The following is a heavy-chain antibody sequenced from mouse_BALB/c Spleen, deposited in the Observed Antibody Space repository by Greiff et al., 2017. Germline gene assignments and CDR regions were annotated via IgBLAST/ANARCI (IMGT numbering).Heavy chain of an antibody. V-gene: IGHV5-4*02. CDR2: ISDGGSYT. CDR1: GFTFSDYY. Sequence: EVQGVESGGGLVKPGGSLKLSCAASGFTFSDYYMYWVRQTPEKRLEWVATISDGGSYTYYPDSVKGRFTISRDNAKNNLYLQMSSLKSEDTAMYYCARDPPSYYGNWDYAMDYWGQGTSVTVSS. J-gene: IGHJ4*01. CDR3: ARDPPSYYGNWDYAMDY. D-gene: IGHD2-10*01.